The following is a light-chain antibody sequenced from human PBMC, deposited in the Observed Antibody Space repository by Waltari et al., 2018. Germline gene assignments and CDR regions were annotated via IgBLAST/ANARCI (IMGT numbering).Light chain of an antibody. CDR2: RND. CDR3: AAWDDKLGGRWE. CDR1: SSNIGSNV. J-gene: IGLJ2*01. V-gene: IGLV1-47*01. Sequence: QSVLTQPPSASGTPGQRVTISCSGRSSNIGSNVVNSYQQVPGPSPKLLIYRNDQRPSGFPDRFSGSKSGTSASLAISGLRSEDEADYYCAAWDDKLGGRWEFGGGTKLTVL.